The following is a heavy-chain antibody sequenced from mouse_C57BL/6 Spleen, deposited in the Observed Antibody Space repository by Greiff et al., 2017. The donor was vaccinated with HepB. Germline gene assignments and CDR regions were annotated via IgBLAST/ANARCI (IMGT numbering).Heavy chain of an antibody. CDR1: GYSFTGYY. V-gene: IGHV1-31*01. CDR2: IYPYNGVS. D-gene: IGHD2-1*01. Sequence: EVKLMESGPELVKPGASVKISCKASGYSFTGYYMHWVKQSHGNILDWIGYIYPYNGVSSYNQKFKGKATLTVDKSSSTAYMELRSLTSEDSAVYYCARDGPYGNWYFDVWGTGTTVTVSS. CDR3: ARDGPYGNWYFDV. J-gene: IGHJ1*03.